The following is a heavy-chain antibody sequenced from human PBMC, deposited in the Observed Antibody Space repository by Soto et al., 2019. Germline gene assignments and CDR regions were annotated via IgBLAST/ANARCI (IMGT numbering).Heavy chain of an antibody. Sequence: GGSLRLSCAASGFTFSSYWMSWVRQAPGKGLEWVANIKQDGSEKYYVDSVKGRFTISRDNAKNSLYLQMNSLRAEDTAVYYCVRGRARRKWLRFRSSDYWGQGTLVTVSS. D-gene: IGHD5-12*01. CDR1: GFTFSSYW. V-gene: IGHV3-7*01. CDR3: VRGRARRKWLRFRSSDY. CDR2: IKQDGSEK. J-gene: IGHJ4*02.